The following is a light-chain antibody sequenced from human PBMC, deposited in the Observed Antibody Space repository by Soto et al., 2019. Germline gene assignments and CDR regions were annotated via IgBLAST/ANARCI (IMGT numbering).Light chain of an antibody. Sequence: EIVLTQSPATLSLSPGERAILSCRASERVSSYLAWYQQKPGQAPRLLIYDASNRATGIPARFSGSGSGTDFTLTISSLEPEDFAVYYCQQRSNWQITFGQGTRLEIK. CDR2: DAS. CDR3: QQRSNWQIT. V-gene: IGKV3-11*01. J-gene: IGKJ5*01. CDR1: ERVSSY.